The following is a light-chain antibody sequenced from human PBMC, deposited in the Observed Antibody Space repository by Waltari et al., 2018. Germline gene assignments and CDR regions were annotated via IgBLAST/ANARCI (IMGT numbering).Light chain of an antibody. J-gene: IGLJ2*01. V-gene: IGLV2-23*02. Sequence: QSALTQPASVSGSPGQSITISCAGTSCDVGGYDLVSWYQHHPDKAPKLLIYAVTKRPSGVSNRFSGSKSGNTASLTISGLQAEDEATYYCCSYLERTVFGGGTKLTVL. CDR2: AVT. CDR1: SCDVGGYDL. CDR3: CSYLERTV.